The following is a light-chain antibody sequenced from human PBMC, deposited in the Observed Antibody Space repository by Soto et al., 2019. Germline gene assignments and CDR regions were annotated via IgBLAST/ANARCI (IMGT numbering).Light chain of an antibody. Sequence: EIVLTQSPCTLSLSPGGRATLAGRSSQSVSSNLAWYQQKPGQAPRLLLHGASTRAIAIPARFSGSGSGTEFTLTIGSLQSEAFAVYYCQQYNEWPYAITFGQGTRLEIK. CDR2: GAS. CDR1: QSVSSN. CDR3: QQYNEWPYAIT. V-gene: IGKV3-15*01. J-gene: IGKJ5*01.